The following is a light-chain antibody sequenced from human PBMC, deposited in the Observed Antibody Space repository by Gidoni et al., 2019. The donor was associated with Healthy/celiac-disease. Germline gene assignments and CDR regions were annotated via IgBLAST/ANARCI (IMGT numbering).Light chain of an antibody. CDR2: EDN. CDR1: SGSVASNY. CDR3: QSCDSSNSCV. Sequence: NFMLTQPHSVSESPGKTVTISCTRSSGSVASNYVQWYQQRPGSSPTTVIYEDNQRPSGVPDRFSGSIDSSSNSASLIIFGLKTEDEADYYCQSCDSSNSCVFGGGTKLTVL. J-gene: IGLJ2*01. V-gene: IGLV6-57*01.